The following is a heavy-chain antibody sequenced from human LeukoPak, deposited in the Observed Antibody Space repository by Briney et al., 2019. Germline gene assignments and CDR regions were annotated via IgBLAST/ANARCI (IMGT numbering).Heavy chain of an antibody. CDR1: GGSISNYY. CDR3: ARVTLRRGYSYGSDH. V-gene: IGHV4-59*01. J-gene: IGHJ4*02. Sequence: SETLSLTCTVSGGSISNYYWSWIRQPPGKGLEWIGYIYYSGSTNYNPSLKSRVTISVDTSKNQFSLRVSSVTAADTAVYYCARVTLRRGYSYGSDHWGQGTLVTVSS. CDR2: IYYSGST. D-gene: IGHD5-18*01.